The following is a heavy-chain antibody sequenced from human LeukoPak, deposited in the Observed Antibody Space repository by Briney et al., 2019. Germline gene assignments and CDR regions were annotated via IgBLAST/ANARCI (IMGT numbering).Heavy chain of an antibody. Sequence: GGSLRLSCAASGFTFSSYGMHWVRQAPGKGLEWVAFIRCDGSNKYYADSVKGRFTISRDNSKNTLYLQMNSLRAEDTAVYYCAKPIEGITMIVVVPRAFDIWGQGTMVTVSS. D-gene: IGHD3-22*01. CDR1: GFTFSSYG. CDR3: AKPIEGITMIVVVPRAFDI. CDR2: IRCDGSNK. V-gene: IGHV3-30*02. J-gene: IGHJ3*02.